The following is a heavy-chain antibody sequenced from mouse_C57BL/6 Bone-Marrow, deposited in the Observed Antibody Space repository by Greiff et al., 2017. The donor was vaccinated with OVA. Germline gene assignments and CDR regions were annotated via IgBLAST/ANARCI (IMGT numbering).Heavy chain of an antibody. CDR2: IDPENGDT. CDR3: THYDPAWFAY. D-gene: IGHD2-4*01. J-gene: IGHJ3*01. CDR1: GFNIKDDY. V-gene: IGHV14-4*01. Sequence: VHVKQSGAELVRPGASVKLSCTASGFNIKDDYMHWVKQRPEQGLEWIGWIDPENGDTEYASKFQGKATITADTSSNTAYLQLSSLTSEDTAVYYCTHYDPAWFAYWGQGTLVTVSA.